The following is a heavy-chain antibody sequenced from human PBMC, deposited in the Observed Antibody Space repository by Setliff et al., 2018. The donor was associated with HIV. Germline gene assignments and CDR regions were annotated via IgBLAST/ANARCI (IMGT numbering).Heavy chain of an antibody. V-gene: IGHV4-39*07. CDR1: GASISNSNSY. D-gene: IGHD3-22*01. CDR3: ARGDYYDSTGYEGLDS. Sequence: SETLSLTCTVYGASISNSNSYWGWIRQPPGKGLEWIGEINHRGSTTYNPSLRSRVTISVDTSKNQFYLKLNSVTAADTAVYYCARGDYYDSTGYEGLDSWGRGTLVTVSS. CDR2: INHRGST. J-gene: IGHJ4*02.